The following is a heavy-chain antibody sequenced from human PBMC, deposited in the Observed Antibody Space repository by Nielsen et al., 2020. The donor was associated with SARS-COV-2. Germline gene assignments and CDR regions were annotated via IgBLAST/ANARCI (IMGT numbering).Heavy chain of an antibody. V-gene: IGHV1-46*01. Sequence: ASVNVSCKASGYTFTIYYMHWVRQAPGQGLEWMGMINPRGGSTSYTQRFQGRVTMTRDTSTSTVNMELNSLTSEDTAVYYCSRGESGNSGLGLFFHMGLWGQGTTVTVSS. CDR1: GYTFTIYY. CDR2: INPRGGST. D-gene: IGHD6-19*01. CDR3: SRGESGNSGLGLFFHMGL. J-gene: IGHJ6*02.